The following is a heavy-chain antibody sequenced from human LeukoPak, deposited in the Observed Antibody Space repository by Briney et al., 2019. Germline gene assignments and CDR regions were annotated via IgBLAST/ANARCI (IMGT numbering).Heavy chain of an antibody. V-gene: IGHV4-59*01. CDR2: IYYSGST. J-gene: IGHJ6*03. CDR1: GGSISSYY. D-gene: IGHD4-11*01. Sequence: SETLSLTCTVSGGSISSYYWSWIRQPPGKGLEWIGYIYYSGSTNYNPSLKSRVTISVDTSKNQFSLKLSSVTAADTAVYYCARYSNYGDYYYYYMDVWGQGTMVTVSS. CDR3: ARYSNYGDYYYYYMDV.